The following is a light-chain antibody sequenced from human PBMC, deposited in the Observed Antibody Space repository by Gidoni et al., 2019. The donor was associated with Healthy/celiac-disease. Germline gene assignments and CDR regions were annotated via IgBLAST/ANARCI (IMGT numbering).Light chain of an antibody. CDR3: QQCNNWPLT. CDR2: GAS. Sequence: ELVMTQSPATRSVSPGVRATLSRRASQCVSSNLAWYQQKPGQAPRLLIYGASTSATGIPARFSGSGSGPGFTLTISSLQSEDFAVYDCQQCNNWPLTFGGGTKVEIK. CDR1: QCVSSN. V-gene: IGKV3-15*01. J-gene: IGKJ4*01.